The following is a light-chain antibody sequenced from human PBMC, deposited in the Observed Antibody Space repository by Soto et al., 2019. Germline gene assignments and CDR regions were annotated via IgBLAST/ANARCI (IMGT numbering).Light chain of an antibody. CDR1: QSVSSN. CDR3: QQSFHAPWT. CDR2: GAS. V-gene: IGKV3-15*01. J-gene: IGKJ1*01. Sequence: EIVMTQSPATLSVSPGERATLSCRASQSVSSNLAWYQQKPGQAPRLLIYGASTRATGIPARFSGSGSGTEFTLTISSLQSEDFATYYCQQSFHAPWTFGQGTKV.